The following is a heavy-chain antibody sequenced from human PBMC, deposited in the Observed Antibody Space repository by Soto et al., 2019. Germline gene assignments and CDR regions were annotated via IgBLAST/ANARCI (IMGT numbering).Heavy chain of an antibody. J-gene: IGHJ5*02. Sequence: ASVKGSCKASGYTFTGYYMHWVRQAPGQGLEWMGWINPNSGGTNYAQKFQGRVTMTRDTSISTAYMELSRLRSDDTAVYYCAREAGGDCSGGSCYLNWFDPWGQGTLVTVSS. CDR1: GYTFTGYY. D-gene: IGHD2-15*01. CDR2: INPNSGGT. CDR3: AREAGGDCSGGSCYLNWFDP. V-gene: IGHV1-2*02.